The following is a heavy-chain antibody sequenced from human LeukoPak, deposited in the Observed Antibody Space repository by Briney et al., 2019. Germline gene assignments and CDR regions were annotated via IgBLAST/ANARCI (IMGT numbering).Heavy chain of an antibody. Sequence: ASVKVSCKASGYTFTGYYMPWVRQAPGQGLEWMGWINPNSGGTNYAQKFQGWVTMTRDTSISTAYMELSRLRSGDTAVYYCARGEDTAMIRYDYWGQGTLVTVSS. D-gene: IGHD5-18*01. CDR2: INPNSGGT. V-gene: IGHV1-2*04. CDR3: ARGEDTAMIRYDY. J-gene: IGHJ4*02. CDR1: GYTFTGYY.